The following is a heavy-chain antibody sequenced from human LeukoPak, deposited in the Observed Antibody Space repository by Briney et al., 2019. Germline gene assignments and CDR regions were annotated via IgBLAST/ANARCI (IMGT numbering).Heavy chain of an antibody. V-gene: IGHV4-39*07. CDR2: INHSGST. Sequence: SETLSLTCTVSGGSISSSSYYWSWIRQPPGKGLEWIGEINHSGSTNYNPSLKSRVTISVDTSKNQFSLKLNSVTAADTAVYYCARIYSSSWFLNWFDPWGQGTLATVSS. CDR1: GGSISSSSYY. J-gene: IGHJ5*02. D-gene: IGHD6-13*01. CDR3: ARIYSSSWFLNWFDP.